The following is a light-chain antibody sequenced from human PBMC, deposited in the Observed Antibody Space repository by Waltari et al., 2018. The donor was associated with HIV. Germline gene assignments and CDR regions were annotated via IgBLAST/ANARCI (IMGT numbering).Light chain of an antibody. J-gene: IGLJ2*01. V-gene: IGLV2-8*01. CDR3: SSYAGSAVV. Sequence: QSALTQPPSASGSRGPSVTISCTGTSSAVGVYNYVSWYQQYPGMAPKLIIYEVNKRPSGVPDRFSGSKSGNTASLTVSGLQAEDEADFYCSSYAGSAVVFGGGTKLTVL. CDR1: SSAVGVYNY. CDR2: EVN.